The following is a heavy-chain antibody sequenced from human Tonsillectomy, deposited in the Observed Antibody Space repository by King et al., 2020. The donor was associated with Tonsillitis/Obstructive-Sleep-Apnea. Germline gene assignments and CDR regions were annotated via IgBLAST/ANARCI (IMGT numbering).Heavy chain of an antibody. Sequence: QLVQSGGGLGNPGGSLRLSCAASGFTFSDYYMSWIRQSPGKGLEWVSYISSSINYTNYADSVKGRFTISRDNAKNSLYLQMNSLRAEDTAVYYCARDQRYFDWLKAFDVWGQGTMVTVSS. J-gene: IGHJ3*01. CDR2: ISSSINYT. CDR3: ARDQRYFDWLKAFDV. CDR1: GFTFSDYY. D-gene: IGHD3-9*01. V-gene: IGHV3-11*05.